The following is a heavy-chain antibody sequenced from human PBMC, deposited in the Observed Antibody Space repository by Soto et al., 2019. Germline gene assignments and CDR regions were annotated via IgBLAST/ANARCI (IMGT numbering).Heavy chain of an antibody. CDR1: GGSISSYY. Sequence: PSETLSLTCTVSGGSISSYYWSWIRQPPGKGPELIGYIYYSGSTKYNPSLKSRVTISVDTSKNQFSLKLSSVTAADTAVYYCARDTIAATPADYYGMDVWGQGTTVTVSS. V-gene: IGHV4-59*01. J-gene: IGHJ6*02. D-gene: IGHD6-13*01. CDR3: ARDTIAATPADYYGMDV. CDR2: IYYSGST.